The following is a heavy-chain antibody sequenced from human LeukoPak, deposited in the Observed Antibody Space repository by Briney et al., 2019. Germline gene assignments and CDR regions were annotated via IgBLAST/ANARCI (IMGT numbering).Heavy chain of an antibody. J-gene: IGHJ4*02. CDR3: ASHPYYDFWSGYDILYYFDY. Sequence: GASVKVSCKASGGTFSSYAISWVRQAPGQGLEWMGGIIPIFGTANYAQKFQGRVTITADESTSTAYMELSSLRSEDTAVYYCASHPYYDFWSGYDILYYFDYWGQGTLVTVSS. V-gene: IGHV1-69*13. D-gene: IGHD3-3*01. CDR2: IIPIFGTA. CDR1: GGTFSSYA.